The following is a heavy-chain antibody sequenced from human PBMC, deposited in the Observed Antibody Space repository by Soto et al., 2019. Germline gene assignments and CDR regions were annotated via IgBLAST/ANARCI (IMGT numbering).Heavy chain of an antibody. Sequence: PSETLSLTCTVSGGSMNSYYWSWIRQPPGKGLEWIGYIHYSGSTNYNPSLKSRVTISVDTSKHRFSLKLNSVTAAGTAVYYCARGYSGYDYNWYFDLWGRGTLVTVSS. CDR3: ARGYSGYDYNWYFDL. J-gene: IGHJ2*01. CDR1: GGSMNSYY. CDR2: IHYSGST. D-gene: IGHD5-12*01. V-gene: IGHV4-59*01.